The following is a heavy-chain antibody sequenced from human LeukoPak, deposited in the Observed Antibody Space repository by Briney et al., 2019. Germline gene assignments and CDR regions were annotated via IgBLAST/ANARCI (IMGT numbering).Heavy chain of an antibody. V-gene: IGHV4-38-2*01. CDR3: ARLLSGGWYEP. D-gene: IGHD2/OR15-2a*01. Sequence: PSETLSLTCAVSGYSISSGYYWGWIRQPPGKGLEWIGSIYHSGSTYYDPSLKSRVTISVDTSKNQFSLKLSSVTAADMAVYYCARLLSGGWYEPWGQGTLVTVSS. J-gene: IGHJ5*02. CDR1: GYSISSGYY. CDR2: IYHSGST.